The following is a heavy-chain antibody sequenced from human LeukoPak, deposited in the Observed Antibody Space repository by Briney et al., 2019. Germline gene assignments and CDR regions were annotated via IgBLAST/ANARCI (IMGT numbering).Heavy chain of an antibody. J-gene: IGHJ4*02. Sequence: GESLRPSCAAPGFTFSNYAISLGRQAPGKGLGLGSAISGNGGSPYYADLGKGRFTIPRDNSQEPPDLEKNSLKTEDKARYYCAKDAGSGYSYGFFFDYWGQGTLVNVSS. CDR3: AKDAGSGYSYGFFFDY. CDR2: ISGNGGSP. D-gene: IGHD5-18*01. CDR1: GFTFSNYA. V-gene: IGHV3-23*01.